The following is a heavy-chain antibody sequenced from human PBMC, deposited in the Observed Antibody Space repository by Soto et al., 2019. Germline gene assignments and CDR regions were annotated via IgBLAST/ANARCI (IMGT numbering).Heavy chain of an antibody. CDR1: GGSISNSNYY. CDR2: IYYSGST. CDR3: ARQGLWLGELLSCFDP. J-gene: IGHJ5*02. V-gene: IGHV4-39*01. D-gene: IGHD3-10*01. Sequence: SETLSLTCTVSGGSISNSNYYWGWVRQPPGKGLEWIGTIYYSGSTYHNPSLKSRVTVSVDTSKNQFSLRLSSVTAADTAVYYCARQGLWLGELLSCFDPWGQGTLVTVSS.